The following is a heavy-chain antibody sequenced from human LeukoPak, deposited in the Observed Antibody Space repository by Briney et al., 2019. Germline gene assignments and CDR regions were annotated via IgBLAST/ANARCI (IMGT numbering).Heavy chain of an antibody. Sequence: SETLSLTCTVSGGSISSYYWSWIRQPAGKGLEWIGRIYTSGSTNYNPSLKSRVTISVDKSKNQFSLKLSSVTAADTAVYYCARAMDMDTAMVFDYWGQGTLVTVSS. CDR3: ARAMDMDTAMVFDY. CDR2: IYTSGST. J-gene: IGHJ4*02. V-gene: IGHV4-4*07. CDR1: GGSISSYY. D-gene: IGHD5-18*01.